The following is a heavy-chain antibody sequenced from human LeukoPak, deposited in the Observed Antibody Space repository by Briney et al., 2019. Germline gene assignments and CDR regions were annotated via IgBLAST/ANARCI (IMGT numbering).Heavy chain of an antibody. V-gene: IGHV5-51*01. D-gene: IGHD3-22*01. CDR2: IYPGDSDT. Sequence: GESLKISCKGSGYSFTNYWIGWVRQMPGKGLEWMGIIYPGDSDTRYSPSFQGQVTISADKSISTAYLQWSSLKASDTAMYYCARLVYDSSGYRYFDYWGQGTLVTVSS. CDR1: GYSFTNYW. J-gene: IGHJ4*02. CDR3: ARLVYDSSGYRYFDY.